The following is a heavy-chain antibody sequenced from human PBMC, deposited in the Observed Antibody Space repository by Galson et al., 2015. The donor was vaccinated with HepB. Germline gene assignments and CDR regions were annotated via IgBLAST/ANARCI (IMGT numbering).Heavy chain of an antibody. D-gene: IGHD3-3*01. CDR2: ISFDGSKT. V-gene: IGHV3-30*01. Sequence: SLRLSCTASGFSFSNYAMHWVRQAPGKGLEWVSLISFDGSKTYYSDSVMGRVTISRDNSKNTLYLQMNSLKTEGTAMYYCARVQEIFGIVLQWSPFDYWGQGTLVTVSS. CDR1: GFSFSNYA. J-gene: IGHJ4*02. CDR3: ARVQEIFGIVLQWSPFDY.